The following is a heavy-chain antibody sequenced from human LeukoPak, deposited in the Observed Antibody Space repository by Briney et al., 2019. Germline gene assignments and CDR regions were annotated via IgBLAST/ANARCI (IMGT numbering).Heavy chain of an antibody. J-gene: IGHJ4*02. Sequence: GGTLRLSCAASGFTFNTYDMSWVRQSPVKGLEWVSGLSGSGDRTYYTDSVKGRFIISRDNSKNTVYLQMNTLRAEDTALCYCARGGTLVRGGDPFDYWGQGTLVTVSS. CDR3: ARGGTLVRGGDPFDY. CDR2: LSGSGDRT. D-gene: IGHD3-10*01. V-gene: IGHV3-23*01. CDR1: GFTFNTYD.